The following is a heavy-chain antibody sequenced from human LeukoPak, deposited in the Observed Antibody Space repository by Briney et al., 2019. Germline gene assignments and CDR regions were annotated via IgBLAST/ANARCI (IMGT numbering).Heavy chain of an antibody. D-gene: IGHD5-24*01. J-gene: IGHJ4*02. CDR3: AKRDGYNSGPFDY. CDR1: GFTFSSYW. V-gene: IGHV3-30*02. Sequence: GGSLRLSCAASGFTFSSYWMHWVRQAPGKGLEWVAFIQSDGSDQYYADSVKGRLSISRDNSKNTLYLQMNSLRTEDTAVYYCAKRDGYNSGPFDYWGQGTLVTVSS. CDR2: IQSDGSDQ.